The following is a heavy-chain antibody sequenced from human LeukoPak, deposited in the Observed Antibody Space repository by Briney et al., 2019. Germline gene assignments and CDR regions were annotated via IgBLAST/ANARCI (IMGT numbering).Heavy chain of an antibody. Sequence: GRSLRLSCAASGFTFSSYGMHWVRQAPGKGLEWVAVTSYDGSNEYYRESVRGRVTISRDNSKNTLYLQMNSLRVEDTAVYYCAKGFSTGYPNAVDYWGQGTLVTVSS. CDR2: TSYDGSNE. V-gene: IGHV3-30*18. CDR3: AKGFSTGYPNAVDY. J-gene: IGHJ4*02. D-gene: IGHD3/OR15-3a*01. CDR1: GFTFSSYG.